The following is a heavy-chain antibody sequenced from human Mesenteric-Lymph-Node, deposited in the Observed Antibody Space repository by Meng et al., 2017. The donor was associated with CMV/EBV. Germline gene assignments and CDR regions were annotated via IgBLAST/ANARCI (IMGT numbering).Heavy chain of an antibody. J-gene: IGHJ6*02. CDR2: IRGRANKYAT. Sequence: GESLKISCSASGFNFGDTTMHWFRQASGRGLEWVGRIRGRANKYATTYATSVEGRFTFSRDDSKNTAYLEMSSVRTDDTAVYHCAKDQGPYYYDTRGYYPNYYYGMDVWGQGTTVTVSS. D-gene: IGHD3-22*01. CDR1: GFNFGDTT. V-gene: IGHV3-73*01. CDR3: AKDQGPYYYDTRGYYPNYYYGMDV.